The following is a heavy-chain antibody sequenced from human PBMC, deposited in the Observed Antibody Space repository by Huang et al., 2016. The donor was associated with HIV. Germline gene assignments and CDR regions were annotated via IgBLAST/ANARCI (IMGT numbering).Heavy chain of an antibody. CDR1: GGSISSSSYY. CDR2: IYYIWNG. Sequence: QLQLQESGPGLVKPSETLSLTCTVSGGSISSSSYYWGWIRQSPGKGLEWIGGIYYIWNGYYNPSLKSRVTMSVDRSSNQFSLKMHSVTAADTAVYYCASRTTVTTTSNYHYFYMDVWGKGTTVIVSS. CDR3: ASRTTVTTTSNYHYFYMDV. J-gene: IGHJ6*03. V-gene: IGHV4-39*01. D-gene: IGHD4-17*01.